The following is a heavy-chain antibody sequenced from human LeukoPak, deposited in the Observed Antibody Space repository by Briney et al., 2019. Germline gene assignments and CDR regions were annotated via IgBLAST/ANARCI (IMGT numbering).Heavy chain of an antibody. CDR2: ISAYNGNT. CDR3: ARARGYSGYEWDDYYYYCMDV. J-gene: IGHJ6*02. D-gene: IGHD5-12*01. V-gene: IGHV1-18*01. Sequence: GASVKVSFKASGYTFTSYGISWVRQAPGQGLEWMGWISAYNGNTNYAQKLQGRVTMTTDTSTSTAYMELRSLRSDDTAVYYCARARGYSGYEWDDYYYYCMDVWGQGTTVTVSS. CDR1: GYTFTSYG.